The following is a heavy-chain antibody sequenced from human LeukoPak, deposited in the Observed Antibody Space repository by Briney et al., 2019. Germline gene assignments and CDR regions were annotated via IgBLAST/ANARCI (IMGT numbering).Heavy chain of an antibody. Sequence: GGSLRLSCAASGFTFSNYWMHWVRQAPGNGLVWVSRINGDGINTSYADSVKGRFTISRDNAKKTLNLQMNSLRAEDTAVYYCARDLGQYYDTSDNWFDPWGQGTLVTVS. CDR1: GFTFSNYW. V-gene: IGHV3-74*01. J-gene: IGHJ5*02. D-gene: IGHD3-22*01. CDR3: ARDLGQYYDTSDNWFDP. CDR2: INGDGINT.